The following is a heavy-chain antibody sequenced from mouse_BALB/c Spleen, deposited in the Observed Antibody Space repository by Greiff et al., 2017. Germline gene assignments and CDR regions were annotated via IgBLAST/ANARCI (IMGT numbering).Heavy chain of an antibody. Sequence: QVQLKESGPELVRPGVSVKISCKGSGYTFTDYAMHWVKQSHAKSLEWIGVISTYYGNTNYNQKFKGKATMTVDKSSSTAYMELARLTSEDSAIYYCARGWLLRGAMDYWGQGTSVTVSS. CDR3: ARGWLLRGAMDY. J-gene: IGHJ4*01. V-gene: IGHV1-67*01. CDR2: ISTYYGNT. D-gene: IGHD2-3*01. CDR1: GYTFTDYA.